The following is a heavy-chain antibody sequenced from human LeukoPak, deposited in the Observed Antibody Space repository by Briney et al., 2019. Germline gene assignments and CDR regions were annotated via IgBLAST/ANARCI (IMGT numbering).Heavy chain of an antibody. V-gene: IGHV3-7*01. Sequence: PGGSLRLSCAASGFTFSSYWMSWVRQAPGKGLEWVANIKQDGSEKYYVDSVKGRFTISRDNSKNTLYLQMNSLRAEDTAVYYCARDQHSYGTNAVDYWGQGTLVTVSS. CDR3: ARDQHSYGTNAVDY. J-gene: IGHJ4*02. CDR1: GFTFSSYW. D-gene: IGHD5-18*01. CDR2: IKQDGSEK.